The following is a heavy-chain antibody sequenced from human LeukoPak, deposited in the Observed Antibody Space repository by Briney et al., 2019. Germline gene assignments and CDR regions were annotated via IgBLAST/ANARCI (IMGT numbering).Heavy chain of an antibody. CDR3: ARGWGSATWEAFDI. Sequence: SETLSLTCAVYGGSFSGYYWSWIRQPPGKGLEWIGEINHSGSTNYNPSLKSRVTISVDTSKNQFSLKLSSVTAADTALYYCARGWGSATWEAFDIWGQGTMVSVSS. D-gene: IGHD1-26*01. CDR2: INHSGST. J-gene: IGHJ3*02. CDR1: GGSFSGYY. V-gene: IGHV4-34*01.